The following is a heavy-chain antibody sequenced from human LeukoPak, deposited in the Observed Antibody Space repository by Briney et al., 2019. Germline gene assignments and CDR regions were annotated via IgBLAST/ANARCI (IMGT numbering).Heavy chain of an antibody. Sequence: GGSLRLSCAASGFIFGDYYMSWIRQAPGKGLEWVSYIGGSSTYTDYADSVKGRFTISRANAKNSLYLEINSLRAEDTAVYYCARETYGDYGPRNAFHIWGQGTMVTVSS. D-gene: IGHD4-17*01. V-gene: IGHV3-11*05. CDR1: GFIFGDYY. CDR3: ARETYGDYGPRNAFHI. J-gene: IGHJ3*02. CDR2: IGGSSTYT.